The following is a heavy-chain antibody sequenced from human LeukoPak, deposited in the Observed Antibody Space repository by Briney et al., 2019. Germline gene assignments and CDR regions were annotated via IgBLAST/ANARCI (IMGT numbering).Heavy chain of an antibody. V-gene: IGHV1-69*06. CDR1: GGTFSSYD. CDR2: IMPMFGKA. J-gene: IGHJ4*02. D-gene: IGHD2-2*01. CDR3: AGGRTDIVVVPATLRNYYFDY. Sequence: GASVKVSCKASGGTFSSYDISWVRQAPGQGLEWMGGIMPMFGKANYAQKFQGRVTTTADKATSTAYMELSSLRSEDTAVYYCAGGRTDIVVVPATLRNYYFDYWGQGILVTVSS.